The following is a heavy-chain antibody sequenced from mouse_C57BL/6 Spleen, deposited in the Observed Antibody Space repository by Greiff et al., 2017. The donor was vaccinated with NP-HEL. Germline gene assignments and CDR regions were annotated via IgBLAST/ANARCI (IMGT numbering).Heavy chain of an antibody. J-gene: IGHJ4*01. CDR3: TRDGGLRLYYAMDY. CDR1: GFTFSSYA. D-gene: IGHD2-4*01. Sequence: EVQLVESGEGLVKPGGSLKLSCAASGFTFSSYAMSWVRQTPEKRLEWVAYISSGGDYIYYADTVKGRFTISRDNARNTLYLQMSSLKSEDTAMYYCTRDGGLRLYYAMDYWGQGTSVTVSS. V-gene: IGHV5-9-1*02. CDR2: ISSGGDYI.